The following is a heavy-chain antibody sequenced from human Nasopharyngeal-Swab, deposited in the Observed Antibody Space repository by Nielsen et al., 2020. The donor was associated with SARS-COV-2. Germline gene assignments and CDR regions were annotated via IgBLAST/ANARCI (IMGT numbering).Heavy chain of an antibody. D-gene: IGHD3-3*01. V-gene: IGHV4-34*01. CDR3: ASRGYFWSGRYFDY. J-gene: IGHJ4*02. CDR2: INHSGST. CDR1: GGSFSGYY. Sequence: SETLSLTCAVYGGSFSGYYWSWIRQPPGKGLEWIGEINHSGSTNYNPSLKSRVTISVDTSKNQFSLKLSSVTAADTAVYYCASRGYFWSGRYFDYWGQGTLVTVSS.